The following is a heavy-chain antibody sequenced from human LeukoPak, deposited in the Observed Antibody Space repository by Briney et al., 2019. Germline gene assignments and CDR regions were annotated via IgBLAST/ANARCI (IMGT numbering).Heavy chain of an antibody. J-gene: IGHJ4*02. D-gene: IGHD3-10*01. CDR2: ISAYNGNT. Sequence: ASVKVSCKASGGTFSSYAISWVRQAPGQGLEWMGWISAYNGNTNYAQKLQGRVTMTTDTSTSTAYMELRSLRSDDTAVYYCARDSEWFGELLPFDYWGQGTLVTVSS. V-gene: IGHV1-18*01. CDR3: ARDSEWFGELLPFDY. CDR1: GGTFSSYA.